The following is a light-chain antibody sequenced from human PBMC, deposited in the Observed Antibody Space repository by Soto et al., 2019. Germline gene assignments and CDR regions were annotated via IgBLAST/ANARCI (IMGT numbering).Light chain of an antibody. CDR2: GNS. CDR1: SSNIGAGYD. J-gene: IGLJ2*01. CDR3: QSYDSSRGGV. Sequence: QLVLTQPPSVSGAPGQRVTISCTGSSSNIGAGYDVHWYQQLPGTAPKLLIYGNSNRPSGVPDRFSGSKSGTSASLAITGLQAEDEADYYCQSYDSSRGGVFGGGTKLTVL. V-gene: IGLV1-40*01.